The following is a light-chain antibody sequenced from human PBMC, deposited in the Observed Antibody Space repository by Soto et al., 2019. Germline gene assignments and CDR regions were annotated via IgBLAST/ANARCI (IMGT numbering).Light chain of an antibody. V-gene: IGKV1-5*01. J-gene: IGKJ2*01. CDR3: QQVNRYPYT. CDR1: QSLSGW. CDR2: DAS. Sequence: DIQMTQSPSTLSASVGDRVIITCRASQSLSGWLAWYQQKPGKAPKLPIYDASSLESGVPSRFSGSGSGTEFTLTISSLQSDDFATYYCQQVNRYPYTFGQGTKVEIK.